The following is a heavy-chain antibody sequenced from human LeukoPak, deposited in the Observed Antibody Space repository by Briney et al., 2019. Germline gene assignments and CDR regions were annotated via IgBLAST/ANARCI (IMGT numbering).Heavy chain of an antibody. CDR2: ISAYNGNT. CDR1: GGTFSSYA. CDR3: ARVDSSGYYHVVY. V-gene: IGHV1-18*01. Sequence: ASVKVSCKASGGTFSSYAISWVRQAPGQGLEWMGWISAYNGNTNYAQKLQGRVTMTTDTSTSTAYMELRSLRSDDTAVYYCARVDSSGYYHVVYWGQGTLVTVSS. D-gene: IGHD3-22*01. J-gene: IGHJ4*02.